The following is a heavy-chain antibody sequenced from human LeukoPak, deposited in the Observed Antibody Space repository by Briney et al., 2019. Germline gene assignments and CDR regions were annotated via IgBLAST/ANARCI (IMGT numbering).Heavy chain of an antibody. CDR1: GYSFTSNW. V-gene: IGHV5-51*01. Sequence: GESLKISCKGSGYSFTSNWIGWVRQMPGKGLEWLRIIYPGDSDTTYSPSFQGHVTISADKSTSTAYLQWSSLKASDTAMYYCARLQGVSRGWSFDYWGQGTLVTVSS. D-gene: IGHD6-19*01. CDR2: IYPGDSDT. J-gene: IGHJ4*02. CDR3: ARLQGVSRGWSFDY.